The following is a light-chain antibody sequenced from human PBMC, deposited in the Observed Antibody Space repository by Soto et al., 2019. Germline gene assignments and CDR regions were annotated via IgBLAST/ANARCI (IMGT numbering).Light chain of an antibody. Sequence: EIVMTHSPATLSVSPLEIVTLSCSSRQSVGSNLAWYQQKPGQAPRLLIYGASTRATGIPARFSGSGSETESTLTISSLQAEDSAVYFCQQYNNWPTWKFGQGTKVDIK. CDR2: GAS. V-gene: IGKV3-15*01. CDR1: QSVGSN. J-gene: IGKJ1*01. CDR3: QQYNNWPTWK.